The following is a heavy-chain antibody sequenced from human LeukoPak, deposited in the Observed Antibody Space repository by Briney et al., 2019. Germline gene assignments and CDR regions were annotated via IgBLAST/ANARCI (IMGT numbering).Heavy chain of an antibody. Sequence: SETLSLTCTVSGGSISSYYWSWIRQPPGKGLEWIGYTYYSGSTNYNPSLKSRVTISVDTSKNQFSLKLSSVTAADTAVYYCARDRIATRPIYYYYYGMDVWGQGTTVTVSS. J-gene: IGHJ6*02. CDR1: GGSISSYY. CDR2: TYYSGST. D-gene: IGHD2-21*01. V-gene: IGHV4-59*01. CDR3: ARDRIATRPIYYYYYGMDV.